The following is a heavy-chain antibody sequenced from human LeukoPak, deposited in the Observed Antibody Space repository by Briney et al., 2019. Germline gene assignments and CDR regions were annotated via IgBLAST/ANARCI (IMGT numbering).Heavy chain of an antibody. CDR3: AREIAAAGMGLDY. Sequence: ASVKVSCKASGYTFTSYAMHWVRRAPGQRLEWMGWINAGNGNTKYSQKFQGRVTITRDTSASTAYMELSSLRSEDTAVYYCAREIAAAGMGLDYWGQGTLVTVSS. V-gene: IGHV1-3*01. CDR1: GYTFTSYA. D-gene: IGHD6-13*01. J-gene: IGHJ4*02. CDR2: INAGNGNT.